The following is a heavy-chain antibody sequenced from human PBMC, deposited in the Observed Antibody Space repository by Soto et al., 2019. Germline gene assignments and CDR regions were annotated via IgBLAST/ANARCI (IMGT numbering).Heavy chain of an antibody. CDR1: GFTVSSNY. D-gene: IGHD1-26*01. CDR2: IYSDGST. CDR3: PSLVSGSYLLRDDY. Sequence: EVQLVESGGGLIQPGGSLRLSCAASGFTVSSNYMSWVRQAPGKGLEWVSVIYSDGSTYYADSVKGRFTISRDNSTNTVYLQMNSVRAEDTAVYYCPSLVSGSYLLRDDYWGQGTLVTVSS. J-gene: IGHJ4*02. V-gene: IGHV3-53*01.